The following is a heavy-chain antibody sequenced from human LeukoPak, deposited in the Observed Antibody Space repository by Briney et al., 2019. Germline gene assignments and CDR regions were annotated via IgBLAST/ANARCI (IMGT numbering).Heavy chain of an antibody. CDR3: ARVAGCTNGVCPYDWFDP. CDR1: GFTVSSNY. J-gene: IGHJ5*02. V-gene: IGHV3-7*01. CDR2: IKQDGSEK. Sequence: GGSLRLSCAASGFTVSSNYMSWVRQAPGKGLEWVANIKQDGSEKYYVDSVKGRFTISRDNAKNSLYLQMNSLRAEDTAVYYCARVAGCTNGVCPYDWFDPWGQGTLVTVSS. D-gene: IGHD2-8*01.